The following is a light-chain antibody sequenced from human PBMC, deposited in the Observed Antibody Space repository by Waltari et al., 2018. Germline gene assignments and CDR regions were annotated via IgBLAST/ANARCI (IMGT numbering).Light chain of an antibody. V-gene: IGKV3-15*01. CDR3: QQYNKWLGYS. CDR1: QSIGTN. Sequence: IVMTQSPATLSLSPGERATLSCSASQSIGTNLAWFQEKPGQAPRLLIYGGSTRATGVPARFSGSGSGTDFTLVISSLQSEDFAVYYCQQYNKWLGYSFGQGTKLEIK. CDR2: GGS. J-gene: IGKJ2*01.